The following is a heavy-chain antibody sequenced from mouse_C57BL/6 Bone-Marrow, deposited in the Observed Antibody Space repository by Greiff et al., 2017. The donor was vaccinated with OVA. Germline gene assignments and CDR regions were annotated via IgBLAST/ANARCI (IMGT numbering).Heavy chain of an antibody. V-gene: IGHV1-26*01. CDR2: INPNNGGT. D-gene: IGHD2-3*01. CDR1: GYTFTDYY. Sequence: EVQLQQSGPELVKPGASVKISCKASGYTFTDYYMNWVKQSHGKSLEWIGDINPNNGGTSYNQKFKGKATLTVDKSSSTAYMELLSLTSEDSAVYYCARHPIYDGYYGWFAYWGQGTLVTVSA. CDR3: ARHPIYDGYYGWFAY. J-gene: IGHJ3*01.